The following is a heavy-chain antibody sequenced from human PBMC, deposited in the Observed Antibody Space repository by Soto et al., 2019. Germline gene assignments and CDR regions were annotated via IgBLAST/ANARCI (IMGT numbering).Heavy chain of an antibody. CDR2: IYYSGST. CDR1: GGSISSGGYY. J-gene: IGHJ5*02. CDR3: ARRGFSSWYSWFDP. D-gene: IGHD6-13*01. Sequence: PSETLSLTCTVSGGSISSGGYYWSWIRQHPGKGLEWIGYIYYSGSTNCNPSLKSRVTISVDTSKNQFSLKLSSVTAADTAVYYCARRGFSSWYSWFDPWGQGTLVTVSS. V-gene: IGHV4-31*03.